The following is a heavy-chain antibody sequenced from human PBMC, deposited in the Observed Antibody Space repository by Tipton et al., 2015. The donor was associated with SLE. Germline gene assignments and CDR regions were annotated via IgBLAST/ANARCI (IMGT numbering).Heavy chain of an antibody. J-gene: IGHJ1*01. V-gene: IGHV4-59*12. CDR2: IHYSRST. Sequence: TLSLTCTVSGGSIRGYYWSWIRQPPGGGLEWIGYIHYSRSTNYNPSLKSRVTISVDKSKNQFSLKLSSVTAADTAVYYCAASIPGAAGTGSLCFQHWGQGTLVTVSS. CDR3: AASIPGAAGTGSLCFQH. D-gene: IGHD6-13*01. CDR1: GGSIRGYY.